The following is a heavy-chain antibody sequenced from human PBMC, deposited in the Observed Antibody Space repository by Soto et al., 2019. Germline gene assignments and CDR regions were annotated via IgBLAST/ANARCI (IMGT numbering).Heavy chain of an antibody. CDR3: ARGMQGSRYFDL. CDR2: ITNDGSST. J-gene: IGHJ2*01. CDR1: GFILSSYW. V-gene: IGHV3-74*01. Sequence: EVQLVECGGGLVQPGVSLRLSCAASGFILSSYWMHWVRQAPGKGLVWVSRITNDGSSTTYADSVKGRFTISRDNAKNTLYLQMNSLRAEDTAVYYCARGMQGSRYFDLWDRGTLVTVSS.